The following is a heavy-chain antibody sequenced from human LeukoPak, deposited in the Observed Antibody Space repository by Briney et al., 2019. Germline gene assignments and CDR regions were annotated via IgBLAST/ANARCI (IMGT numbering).Heavy chain of an antibody. CDR3: TRHYDSSGYPSLNYFDY. Sequence: SVKVSCKASGGIFSTYAIRRVRQAPGQGLEWMGRVIPMFGTADYAQKFQGRVTITADKSTSTAYMELSSLRSEDTAVYYCTRHYDSSGYPSLNYFDYWGQGTLVTVSS. D-gene: IGHD3-22*01. V-gene: IGHV1-69*06. CDR1: GGIFSTYA. CDR2: VIPMFGTA. J-gene: IGHJ4*02.